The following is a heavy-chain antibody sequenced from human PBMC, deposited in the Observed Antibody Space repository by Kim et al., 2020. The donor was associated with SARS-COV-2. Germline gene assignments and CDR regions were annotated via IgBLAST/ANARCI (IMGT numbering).Heavy chain of an antibody. D-gene: IGHD6-13*01. Sequence: VKGRFTIPRENSKNTLYLQMKSLGAEDTAVYYCAKGREYSSSWHSPFDYWGQGTLVTVSS. CDR3: AKGREYSSSWHSPFDY. J-gene: IGHJ4*02. V-gene: IGHV3-30*02.